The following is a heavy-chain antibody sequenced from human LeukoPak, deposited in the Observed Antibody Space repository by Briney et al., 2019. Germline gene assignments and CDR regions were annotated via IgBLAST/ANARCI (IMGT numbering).Heavy chain of an antibody. D-gene: IGHD3-22*01. CDR3: ARGSGYYYVDFGY. CDR2: VDHSGGT. V-gene: IGHV4-38-2*02. Sequence: SETLSLTCTVSGYSLSSGYYWGWIRQPPGKGLEWIGSVDHSGGTYYNPSLKSRVSISVDTSKNQFSLKLSSVTAADTALYYCARGSGYYYVDFGYWGQGTLVTASS. J-gene: IGHJ4*02. CDR1: GYSLSSGYY.